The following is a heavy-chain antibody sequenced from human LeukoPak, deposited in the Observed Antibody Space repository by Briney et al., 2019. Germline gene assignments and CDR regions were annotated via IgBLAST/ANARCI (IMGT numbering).Heavy chain of an antibody. J-gene: IGHJ4*02. Sequence: PGGSLRLSCAASGFIFSSYSMNWVRQAPGKGLEWVSFIRSSSSYIYYADSVKGRFTISRDNAKNSLYLQMNSLRAEDTAVYYCARPGIAVAGEFFDYWGQGTLVTVSS. V-gene: IGHV3-21*01. CDR3: ARPGIAVAGEFFDY. CDR1: GFIFSSYS. CDR2: IRSSSSYI. D-gene: IGHD6-19*01.